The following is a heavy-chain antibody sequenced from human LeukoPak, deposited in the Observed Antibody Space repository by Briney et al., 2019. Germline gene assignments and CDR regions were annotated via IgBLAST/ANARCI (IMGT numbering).Heavy chain of an antibody. J-gene: IGHJ4*02. V-gene: IGHV3-74*01. CDR2: INSDESST. CDR3: AKSRRAYCSGGSCFGLWDY. CDR1: GFTFSTYW. Sequence: GGSLGLSCAASGFTFSTYWMHWVRQAPGKGLAWVSRINSDESSTTYADSVKGRFTISRDNAKNTLYLQMNSLRAEDTAVYYCAKSRRAYCSGGSCFGLWDYWGQGTLVTVSS. D-gene: IGHD2-15*01.